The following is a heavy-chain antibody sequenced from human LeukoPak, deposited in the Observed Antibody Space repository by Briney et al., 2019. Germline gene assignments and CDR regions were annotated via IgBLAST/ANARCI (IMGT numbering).Heavy chain of an antibody. CDR2: IYTSGST. Sequence: SETLSLTCTVSGGSISSYYWSWIRQPAGKGLEWIGRIYTSGSTNYNPSLKSRVTMSVDTSKNQFSLELSSVTAADTAVYYCARSGDYVTNDAFDIWGQGTMVTVSS. D-gene: IGHD4-17*01. CDR1: GGSISSYY. J-gene: IGHJ3*02. CDR3: ARSGDYVTNDAFDI. V-gene: IGHV4-4*07.